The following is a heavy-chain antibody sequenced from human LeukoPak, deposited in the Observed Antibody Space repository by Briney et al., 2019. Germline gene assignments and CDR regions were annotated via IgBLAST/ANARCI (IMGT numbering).Heavy chain of an antibody. J-gene: IGHJ1*01. CDR3: ASDDSSGYQYLAEYFQH. CDR2: ISSSSSYI. CDR1: GFTFSSYS. D-gene: IGHD3-22*01. Sequence: PGGSLRLSCAASGFTFSSYSMNWVRQAPGKGLEWVSSISSSSSYIYYADSVKGRFTISRDNAKNSLYLQMNSLRAEDTAVYYCASDDSSGYQYLAEYFQHWGQGTLVTVSS. V-gene: IGHV3-21*01.